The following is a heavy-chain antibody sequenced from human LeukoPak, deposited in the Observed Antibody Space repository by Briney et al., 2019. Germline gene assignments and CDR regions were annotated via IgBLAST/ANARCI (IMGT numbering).Heavy chain of an antibody. CDR1: GGSISSSSYY. D-gene: IGHD1-1*01. V-gene: IGHV4-39*07. Sequence: SETLSLTCTVSGGSISSSSYYWGWIRQPPGKGLEWIGSIYYSGSTNYNPSLKSRVTISVDTSRNQFSLKLSSVTAADTAVYYCARKTTGTMSPYFDYWGQGTLVTVSS. CDR3: ARKTTGTMSPYFDY. J-gene: IGHJ4*02. CDR2: IYYSGST.